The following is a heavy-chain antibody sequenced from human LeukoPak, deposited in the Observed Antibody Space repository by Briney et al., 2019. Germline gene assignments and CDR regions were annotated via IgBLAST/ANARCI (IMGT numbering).Heavy chain of an antibody. V-gene: IGHV1-18*01. CDR2: IDAYNGNT. CDR1: GYTFTSYG. D-gene: IGHD3-3*01. J-gene: IGHJ4*02. Sequence: ASVKVSCKASGYTFTSYGISWVRQAPGQGLEWMGWIDAYNGNTNYAQKLQGRVTMTTDTSTSTAYMELRSLRSDDTAVYYCARTGLRFLEWLPRDYWGQGTLVTASS. CDR3: ARTGLRFLEWLPRDY.